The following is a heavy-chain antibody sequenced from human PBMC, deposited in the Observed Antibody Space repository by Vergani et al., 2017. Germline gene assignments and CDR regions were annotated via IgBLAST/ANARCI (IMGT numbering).Heavy chain of an antibody. V-gene: IGHV3-9*01. CDR1: GFTFDDYA. Sequence: EVQLVESGGGLVQPGRSLRLSCAASGFTFDDYAMHWVRQAPGKGLEWVSGISWNSGSIGYADSVKGRFTISRDNAKNSLYLQMNSLRAEDTALYYCARGITMVRGVLDYWGQGTLVTVSS. D-gene: IGHD3-10*01. CDR3: ARGITMVRGVLDY. J-gene: IGHJ4*02. CDR2: ISWNSGSI.